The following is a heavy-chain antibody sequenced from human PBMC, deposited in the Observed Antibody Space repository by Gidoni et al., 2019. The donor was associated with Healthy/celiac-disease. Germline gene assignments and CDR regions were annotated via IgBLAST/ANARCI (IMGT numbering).Heavy chain of an antibody. Sequence: EVQLVESGGGLVKPGGSLRLSCAASGFTFSSYSMNWVRQAPGKGLEWVSSISSSSSYIYYADSVKGRFTISRDNAKNSLYLQMNSLRAEDTAVYYCARDLSSSGWYIFDYWGQGTLVTVSS. V-gene: IGHV3-21*01. J-gene: IGHJ4*02. CDR3: ARDLSSSGWYIFDY. CDR2: ISSSSSYI. CDR1: GFTFSSYS. D-gene: IGHD6-19*01.